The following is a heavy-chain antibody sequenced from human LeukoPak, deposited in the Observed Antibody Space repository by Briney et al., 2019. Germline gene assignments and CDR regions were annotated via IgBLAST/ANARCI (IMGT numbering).Heavy chain of an antibody. J-gene: IGHJ4*02. CDR1: RFTFSSYA. CDR2: IIANGVNT. Sequence: GGSLRLSCAASRFTFSSYAMSWVRQAPGKGLEWVSGIIANGVNTYYADSVQGRFTISRDNSKNTLYLQMNSLRAEDTAVYYCAKYWVDTVLVPFDYWGQGTLVTVSS. D-gene: IGHD5-18*01. CDR3: AKYWVDTVLVPFDY. V-gene: IGHV3-23*01.